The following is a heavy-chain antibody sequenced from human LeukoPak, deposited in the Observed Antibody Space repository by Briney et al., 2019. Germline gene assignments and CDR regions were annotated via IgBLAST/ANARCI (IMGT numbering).Heavy chain of an antibody. J-gene: IGHJ6*02. CDR2: INPNSGGT. CDR3: ARTVAAAGYYYYGMDV. D-gene: IGHD6-13*01. V-gene: IGHV1-2*02. CDR1: GYTFTGYY. Sequence: ASVKVSCKASGYTFTGYYMHWVRQAPGRGLEWMGWINPNSGGTNYAQKFQGRVTMTRDTSISTACMELSRLRSDDTAVYYCARTVAAAGYYYYGMDVWGQGTTVTVSS.